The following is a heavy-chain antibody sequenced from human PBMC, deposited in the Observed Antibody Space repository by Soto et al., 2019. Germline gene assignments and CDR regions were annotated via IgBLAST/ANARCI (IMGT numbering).Heavy chain of an antibody. J-gene: IGHJ6*02. CDR2: IIPIFGTA. Sequence: SVKVSCKASGGTFSSYAISWVRQAPGQGLEWMGGIIPIFGTANYAPKFQGRVTITADESTSTAYMELSSLRSEDTAVYYCARLGCSSTSCGDYYYGMDVWGQGTTVTVSS. V-gene: IGHV1-69*13. CDR1: GGTFSSYA. D-gene: IGHD2-2*01. CDR3: ARLGCSSTSCGDYYYGMDV.